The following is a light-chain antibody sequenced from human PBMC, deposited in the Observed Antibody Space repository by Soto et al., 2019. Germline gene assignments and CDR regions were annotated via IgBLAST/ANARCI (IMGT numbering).Light chain of an antibody. Sequence: IHMTQSPSTLSASVGDRVTITCRASQSISSWLAWYQQKPCKAPKLLIYDVYSLESGVPSRFSGSGSGTEFTLTISSLQPDDFATYYCQQYNSYPWTLGQGTKVDIK. J-gene: IGKJ1*01. CDR3: QQYNSYPWT. CDR2: DVY. V-gene: IGKV1-5*01. CDR1: QSISSW.